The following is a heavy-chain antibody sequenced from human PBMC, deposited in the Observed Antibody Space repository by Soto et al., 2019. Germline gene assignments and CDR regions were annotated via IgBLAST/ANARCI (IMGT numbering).Heavy chain of an antibody. CDR2: INSDGSST. J-gene: IGHJ4*02. Sequence: PGGSLRLSCAASGFTFSSYWMHWVRQAPGKGLVWVSRINSDGSSTTYADSVKGRFNISRDNAKNSLYLQMNSLRAENTVVYYCARVLGKFYFDSSGYSLAKVANLKAFDYGGQGTLVTVSS. V-gene: IGHV3-74*03. CDR3: ARVLGKFYFDSSGYSLAKVANLKAFDY. D-gene: IGHD3-22*01. CDR1: GFTFSSYW.